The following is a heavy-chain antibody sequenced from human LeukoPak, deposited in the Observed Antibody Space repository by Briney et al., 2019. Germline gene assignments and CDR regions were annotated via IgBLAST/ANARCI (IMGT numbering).Heavy chain of an antibody. V-gene: IGHV3-30*18. J-gene: IGHJ4*02. CDR2: ISYDGSNK. Sequence: GGSLRLSCAASGFTFSSYGMHWVRQAPGKGLEWVAVISYDGSNKYYADSVKGRFTISRDNSKNTLYLQMNSLRGEDTAVYYCAKRGYCSGGSCYSSVDLDYWGQGTLVTVSS. D-gene: IGHD2-15*01. CDR1: GFTFSSYG. CDR3: AKRGYCSGGSCYSSVDLDY.